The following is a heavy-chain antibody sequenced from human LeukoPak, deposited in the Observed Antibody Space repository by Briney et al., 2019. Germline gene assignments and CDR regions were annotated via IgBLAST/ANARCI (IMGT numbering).Heavy chain of an antibody. V-gene: IGHV3-23*01. J-gene: IGHJ4*02. Sequence: GGSLRLSCAASGFTFSSYAMSWVRQAPGKGLEWVSVISGSGGSTYHADSVKGRFTISRDNSKNTLYLQMNSLRAEDTAVYYCAKALTTTERIIDYWGQGTLITVSS. D-gene: IGHD4-17*01. CDR1: GFTFSSYA. CDR3: AKALTTTERIIDY. CDR2: ISGSGGST.